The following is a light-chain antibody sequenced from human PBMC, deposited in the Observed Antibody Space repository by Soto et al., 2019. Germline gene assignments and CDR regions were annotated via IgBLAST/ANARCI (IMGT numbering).Light chain of an antibody. CDR1: SSDVGGYNY. Sequence: QYVLTQPASVSGSPGQSITISCTGTSSDVGGYNYVSWYQQHPGKAPKLMLYEVSNRPSGISNRFSGSKSGNTASLTISGLQAEDEADYYCSSYTSSSTLCVFGTGTRVTVL. J-gene: IGLJ1*01. V-gene: IGLV2-14*01. CDR3: SSYTSSSTLCV. CDR2: EVS.